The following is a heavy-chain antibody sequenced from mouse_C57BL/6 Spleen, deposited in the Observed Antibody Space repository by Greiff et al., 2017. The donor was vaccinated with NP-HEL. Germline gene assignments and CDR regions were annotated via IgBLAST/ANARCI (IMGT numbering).Heavy chain of an antibody. V-gene: IGHV1-42*01. CDR1: GYSFTGYY. CDR2: INPSTGGT. J-gene: IGHJ3*01. Sequence: EVQLQQSGPELVKPGASVKISCKASGYSFTGYYMNWVKQSPEKSLEWIGEINPSTGGTTYNQKFKAKATLTVDKSSSTAYMQLKSLTSEDSAVYYCARSDDYDEFAYWGQGTLVTVSA. CDR3: ARSDDYDEFAY. D-gene: IGHD2-4*01.